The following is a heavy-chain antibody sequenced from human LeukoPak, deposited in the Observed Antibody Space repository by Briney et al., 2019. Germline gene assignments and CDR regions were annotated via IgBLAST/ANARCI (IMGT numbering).Heavy chain of an antibody. CDR1: GYTFTSYG. CDR2: ISAYNGNT. V-gene: IGHV1-18*01. CDR3: ARHLSSGWFDY. J-gene: IGHJ4*02. D-gene: IGHD6-19*01. Sequence: ASVKVSFKASGYTFTSYGISWVRQAPGQGLEWMGWISAYNGNTNYAQKLQGRVTMTTDTSTSTAYMELRRLRSDDTAVYYCARHLSSGWFDYWGQGTLVTVSS.